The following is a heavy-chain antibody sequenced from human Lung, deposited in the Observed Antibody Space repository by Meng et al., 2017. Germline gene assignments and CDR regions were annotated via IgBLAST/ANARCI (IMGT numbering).Heavy chain of an antibody. CDR2: ISGSGGST. CDR3: VRRIEYSSSSGY. CDR1: GFTFSSYA. D-gene: IGHD6-6*01. V-gene: IGHV3-23*01. J-gene: IGHJ4*02. Sequence: EVQLLESGGGLVQPGGSLSLPCLASGFTFSSYAMTWVRQAPGKGLEWVSSISGSGGSTYYADSVRGRFTISRDNSKNTVYLQMNSLRAEDTAIYYCVRRIEYSSSSGYWGQGTLVTVSS.